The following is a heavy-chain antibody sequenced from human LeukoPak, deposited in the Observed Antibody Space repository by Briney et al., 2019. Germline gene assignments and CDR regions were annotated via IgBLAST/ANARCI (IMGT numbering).Heavy chain of an antibody. J-gene: IGHJ4*02. D-gene: IGHD4-17*01. CDR3: ARGTTVTTFDILGY. CDR1: GGTFSSYA. V-gene: IGHV1-69*01. Sequence: GASVKVSCKASGGTFSSYAISWVRQAPGQGLEWMGGIIPISGTANYAQKFQGRVTITADESTSTAYMELSSLRSEDTAVYYCARGTTVTTFDILGYWGQGTLVTVSS. CDR2: IIPISGTA.